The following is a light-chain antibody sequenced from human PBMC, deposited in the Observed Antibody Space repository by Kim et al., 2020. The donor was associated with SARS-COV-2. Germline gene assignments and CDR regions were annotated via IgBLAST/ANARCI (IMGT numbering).Light chain of an antibody. V-gene: IGKV1-39*01. CDR2: AAS. J-gene: IGKJ1*01. Sequence: DIQMTQSPSPLSASIGDRVTITCRASQSISSYLHWYQQKPGKAPKLLIYAASNLQSGVPSNFSGSGSGTDFTLTISSLQPEDFATYYCQQSYGSPKTFGQGTKVDIK. CDR3: QQSYGSPKT. CDR1: QSISSY.